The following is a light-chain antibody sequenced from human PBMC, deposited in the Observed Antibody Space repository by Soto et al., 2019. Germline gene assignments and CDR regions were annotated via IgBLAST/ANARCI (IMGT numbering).Light chain of an antibody. CDR2: DAS. J-gene: IGKJ2*01. V-gene: IGKV3-11*01. Sequence: EFVLTQSPATLSLSPGEGASLSCWASQSVGTYMAWYQHKPGQPPRLLIYDASKRATGVPARFSGSGSGTNFTFTISSLEPADFALYFCQLRSSWPPYTFAQGTKVGSN. CDR1: QSVGTY. CDR3: QLRSSWPPYT.